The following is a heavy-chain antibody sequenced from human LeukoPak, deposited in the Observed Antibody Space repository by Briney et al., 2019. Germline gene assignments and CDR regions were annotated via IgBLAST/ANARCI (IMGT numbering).Heavy chain of an antibody. CDR2: IYHSGST. V-gene: IGHV4-30-2*01. CDR1: GGSISSGGHY. CDR3: ATHRRPGLVLGAFDI. J-gene: IGHJ3*02. D-gene: IGHD6-13*01. Sequence: PSETLSLTCTVSGGSISSGGHYWSWIRQPPGKGLEWIGYIYHSGSTYYNPSLKSRVTISVDRSKNQFSLKLSSVTAADTAVYYCATHRRPGLVLGAFDIWGQGTMVTVSS.